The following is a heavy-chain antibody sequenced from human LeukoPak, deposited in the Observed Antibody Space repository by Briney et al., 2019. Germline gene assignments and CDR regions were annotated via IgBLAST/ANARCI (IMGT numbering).Heavy chain of an antibody. Sequence: ASVKVSCKASGYTFSSHAISWVRQAPGQGLEWMGWISAYNGKTNYAQKLQGRVTMTTDTSTSTAYMELRSLRSDDTAVYYCARSYYDSTPADYWGQGTLVTVSS. D-gene: IGHD3-22*01. V-gene: IGHV1-18*01. J-gene: IGHJ4*02. CDR2: ISAYNGKT. CDR1: GYTFSSHA. CDR3: ARSYYDSTPADY.